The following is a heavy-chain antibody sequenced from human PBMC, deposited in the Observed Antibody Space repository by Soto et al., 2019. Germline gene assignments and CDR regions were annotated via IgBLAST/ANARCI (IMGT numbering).Heavy chain of an antibody. J-gene: IGHJ4*02. V-gene: IGHV3-23*01. CDR3: AKKYAYGSGSYLYHFDY. CDR1: GFNFNNYA. CDR2: IIAGGEST. D-gene: IGHD3-10*01. Sequence: EVKLLESGGGLVQPGGSLRLSCAASGFNFNNYAMTWVRQAPGKGLEWVSTIIAGGESTYYADPVKGRFSISRDNSQNALYLKMNSLRADDTALCYCAKKYAYGSGSYLYHFDYWGQGTLVTVSS.